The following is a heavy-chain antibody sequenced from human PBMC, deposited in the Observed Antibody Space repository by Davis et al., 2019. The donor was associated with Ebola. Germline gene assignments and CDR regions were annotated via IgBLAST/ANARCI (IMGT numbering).Heavy chain of an antibody. CDR1: GGTFSSYA. J-gene: IGHJ4*02. CDR3: ARDNEQLVSHAGGFDY. CDR2: IIPIFGTA. V-gene: IGHV1-69*13. Sequence: SVKVSCKASGGTFSSYAISWVRQAPGQGLEWMGGIIPIFGTANYAQKFQGRVTITADESTSTAYMELSSLRSEDTAVYYCARDNEQLVSHAGGFDYWGQGTLVTVSS. D-gene: IGHD6-6*01.